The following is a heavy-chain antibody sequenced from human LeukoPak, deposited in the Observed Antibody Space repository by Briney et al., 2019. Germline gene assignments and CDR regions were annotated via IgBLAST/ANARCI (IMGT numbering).Heavy chain of an antibody. D-gene: IGHD2-2*01. Sequence: SETLSLTCTVSGGSISSIIYYWGWIRQPPGKGLEWIGSIYFSGKTYYNPSLKSRVTISVDTSKNQFSLKLSSVTAADTAVYYCARNPPVKSSTSCYWCYYYYYGMDVWGQGTTVTVSS. CDR2: IYFSGKT. J-gene: IGHJ6*02. CDR3: ARNPPVKSSTSCYWCYYYYYGMDV. CDR1: GGSISSIIYY. V-gene: IGHV4-39*07.